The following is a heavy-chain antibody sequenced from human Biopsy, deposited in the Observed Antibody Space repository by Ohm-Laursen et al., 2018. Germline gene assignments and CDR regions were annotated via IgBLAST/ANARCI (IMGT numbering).Heavy chain of an antibody. Sequence: SDTLSLTCPVSGGSITDDYWSWIRQSPGKGLEWIGFISKGGDTTYNPSLRGRVAISVDTSKNQFSLKLSSVTAADTAIFFCARLYRLDDYWNDDPPDAFDVRGQGTRVTVSS. V-gene: IGHV4-59*07. CDR1: GGSITDDY. D-gene: IGHD1-1*01. CDR2: ISKGGDT. J-gene: IGHJ3*01. CDR3: ARLYRLDDYWNDDPPDAFDV.